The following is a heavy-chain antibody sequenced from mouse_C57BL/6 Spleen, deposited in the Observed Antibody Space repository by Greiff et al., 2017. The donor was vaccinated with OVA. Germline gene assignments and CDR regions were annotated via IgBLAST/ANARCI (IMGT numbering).Heavy chain of an antibody. Sequence: VQLQQSGAELVKPGASVKLSCKASGYTFTSYWMHWVKQRPGQGLEWIGMIHPNSGSTNYNEKFKSKATLTVDKSSSTAYMQLSSLTSEDSAVYYWARGGRNYAMDYWGQGTSVTVSS. CDR3: ARGGRNYAMDY. CDR2: IHPNSGST. CDR1: GYTFTSYW. D-gene: IGHD3-3*01. J-gene: IGHJ4*01. V-gene: IGHV1-64*01.